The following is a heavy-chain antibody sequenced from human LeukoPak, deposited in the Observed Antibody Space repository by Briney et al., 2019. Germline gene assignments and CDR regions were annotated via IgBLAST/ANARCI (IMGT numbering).Heavy chain of an antibody. CDR3: AKGLYDYALDV. V-gene: IGHV3-23*01. CDR1: GVTLSSYA. CDR2: IGARDGRT. Sequence: GSLRLSCTASGVTLSSYAMTWVRQAPGKGLDWVALIGARDGRTYYADPVKGRFTISRDNFKNTLYLQMNSLRAEDTAIYYCAKGLYDYALDVWGQGTAVTVSS. J-gene: IGHJ6*02.